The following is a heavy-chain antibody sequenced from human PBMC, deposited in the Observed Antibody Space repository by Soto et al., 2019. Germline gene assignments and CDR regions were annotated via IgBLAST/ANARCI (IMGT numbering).Heavy chain of an antibody. CDR2: IYHSGST. Sequence: QLQLQESGSGLVKPSQTLSLTCAVSGGSISSGGYSWSWIRQPPGKGLEWIGYIYHSGSTYYNPSLKSRDTISVDRSKNQFSLKLSSVTAADTAVYYCARARSGGSSYFDYWGQGTLVTVSS. D-gene: IGHD2-15*01. CDR1: GGSISSGGYS. V-gene: IGHV4-30-2*01. CDR3: ARARSGGSSYFDY. J-gene: IGHJ4*02.